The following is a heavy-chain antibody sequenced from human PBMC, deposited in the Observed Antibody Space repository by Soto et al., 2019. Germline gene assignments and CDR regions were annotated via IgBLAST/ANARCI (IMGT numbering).Heavy chain of an antibody. CDR2: INAGNGNT. V-gene: IGHV1-3*01. CDR1: GYNFASYA. D-gene: IGHD3-3*01. CDR3: ARDPSKGDFWSGQPDY. Sequence: ASVKVSCKASGYNFASYALHWVRQAPGQRLEWMGWINAGNGNTKYSQILQGRVTITRDTSASTVYMELSSLRSEDTAMYYCARDPSKGDFWSGQPDYWGQGTLVTVSS. J-gene: IGHJ4*02.